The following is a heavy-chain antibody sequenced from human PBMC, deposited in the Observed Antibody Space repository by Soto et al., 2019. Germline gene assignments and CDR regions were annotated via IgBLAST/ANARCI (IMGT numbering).Heavy chain of an antibody. Sequence: EVQLVESGGGLVQPGGSLRLSCVASGFAFSSYWMTWVRQAPGKGLEWVANIKQDGSEKYDVDSVKGRFTISRDNAKNSLYLQMNSLRAEDTAAYYCARGGSPGSRHEYWGQGTLVTVSS. CDR3: ARGGSPGSRHEY. J-gene: IGHJ4*02. V-gene: IGHV3-7*01. D-gene: IGHD3-10*01. CDR2: IKQDGSEK. CDR1: GFAFSSYW.